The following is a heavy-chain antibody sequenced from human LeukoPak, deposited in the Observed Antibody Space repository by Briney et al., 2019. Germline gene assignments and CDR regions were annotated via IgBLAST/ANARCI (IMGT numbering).Heavy chain of an antibody. D-gene: IGHD6-19*01. CDR2: INPNSGGT. V-gene: IGHV1-2*02. J-gene: IGHJ4*02. Sequence: ASVKVSCKASGYTFTGYYMHWVRQAPGQGLEWMGWINPNSGGTNYAQKFQGRVTMTRDTSISTAYMELSRLRSDDTAVYYCATIRYSSGWYFFDYRGQGTLVIVSS. CDR1: GYTFTGYY. CDR3: ATIRYSSGWYFFDY.